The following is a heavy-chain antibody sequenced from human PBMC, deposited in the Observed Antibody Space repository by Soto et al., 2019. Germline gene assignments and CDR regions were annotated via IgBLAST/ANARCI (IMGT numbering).Heavy chain of an antibody. J-gene: IGHJ4*02. V-gene: IGHV3-30*03. D-gene: IGHD1-1*01. CDR1: GFPFSNYG. CDR2: ISYDGSKN. Sequence: QVQLVESGGGVVQPGRSLRLSCAASGFPFSNYGMHWVRQAPGRGLEWVAVISYDGSKNYYADSVKGRFTISRDNSKNTLYLLMNSLRAEDTAVYYCASDEGRQLITKSFENWGQGTLVTVSS. CDR3: ASDEGRQLITKSFEN.